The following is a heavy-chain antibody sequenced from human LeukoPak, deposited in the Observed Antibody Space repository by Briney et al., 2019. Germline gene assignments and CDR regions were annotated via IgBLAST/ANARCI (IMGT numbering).Heavy chain of an antibody. V-gene: IGHV1-2*04. CDR3: ARAGGGYSYGVIDY. CDR1: GYTFTGYY. CDR2: INPNSGGT. J-gene: IGHJ4*02. D-gene: IGHD5-18*01. Sequence: ASVKVSCKASGYTFTGYYMHWVRQAPGQGLEWMGWINPNSGGTNYAQKFQGWVTMTRDTSISTAYMELSRLRSDDTAVYYCARAGGGYSYGVIDYWGQGTLVTVSS.